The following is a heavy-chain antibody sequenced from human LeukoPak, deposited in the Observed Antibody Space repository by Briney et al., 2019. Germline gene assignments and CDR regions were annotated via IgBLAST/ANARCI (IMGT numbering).Heavy chain of an antibody. D-gene: IGHD6-19*01. CDR2: IRYDGSNK. V-gene: IGHV3-30*02. J-gene: IGHJ4*02. CDR1: GFTFSSYG. CDR3: AKDVGGWQRSLLYYFDY. Sequence: GGSLRLSCAASGFTFSSYGMRWVRQAPGKGLEWVAFIRYDGSNKYYADSVKGRFTISRDNSKNTLYLQMNSLRAEDTAVYYCAKDVGGWQRSLLYYFDYWGQGTLVTVSS.